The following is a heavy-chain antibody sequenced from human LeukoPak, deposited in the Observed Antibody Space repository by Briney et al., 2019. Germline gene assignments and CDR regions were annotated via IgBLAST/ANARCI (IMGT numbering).Heavy chain of an antibody. V-gene: IGHV3-74*01. J-gene: IGHJ4*02. CDR3: ARTGSGGYCSSTSCYWFDY. D-gene: IGHD2-2*01. CDR2: INSDGGTT. Sequence: GGSLRLSCAASGFPFSNYWMQWVRQVPGKGPVWVSRINSDGGTTSYVDSVKGRFAISRDNAKNTVYLQMNSLRAEDTAVYYCARTGSGGYCSSTSCYWFDYWGQGTLVTVSS. CDR1: GFPFSNYW.